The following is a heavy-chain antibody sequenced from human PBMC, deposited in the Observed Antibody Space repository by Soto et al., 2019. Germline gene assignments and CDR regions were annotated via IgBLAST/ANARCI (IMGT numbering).Heavy chain of an antibody. CDR3: ARPGYCSGGSCSNWFDP. CDR1: GYSFTSYW. D-gene: IGHD2-15*01. Sequence: PGESLKISCKGSGYSFTSYWISWVRQMPGKGLEWMGRIDPSDSYTNYSPSFQGHVTISADKSISTAYLQWSSLKASDTAMYYCARPGYCSGGSCSNWFDPWGQGTLVTVS. CDR2: IDPSDSYT. V-gene: IGHV5-10-1*01. J-gene: IGHJ5*02.